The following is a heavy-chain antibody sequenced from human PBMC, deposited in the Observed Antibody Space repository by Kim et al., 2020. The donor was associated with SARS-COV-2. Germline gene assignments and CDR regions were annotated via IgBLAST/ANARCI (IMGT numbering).Heavy chain of an antibody. Sequence: GGSLRLSCAASGFTFSSYSMNWVRQAPGKGLEWVSSISSSSSYIYYADSVKGRFTISRDNAKNSLYLQMNSLRAEDTAVYYCAREGGFGEWTLDYWGQGTLVTVSS. D-gene: IGHD3-10*01. V-gene: IGHV3-21*04. CDR3: AREGGFGEWTLDY. J-gene: IGHJ4*02. CDR1: GFTFSSYS. CDR2: ISSSSSYI.